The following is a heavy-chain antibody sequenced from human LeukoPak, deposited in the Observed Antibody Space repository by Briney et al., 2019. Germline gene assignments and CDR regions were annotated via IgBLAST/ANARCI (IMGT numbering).Heavy chain of an antibody. CDR2: ISTSGST. V-gene: IGHV4-61*02. CDR1: GGSISSGSYY. D-gene: IGHD5-18*01. CDR3: ARDRDVDTAPAGYYYYMDV. J-gene: IGHJ6*03. Sequence: SETLSLTCTVSGGSISSGSYYWSWIRQPAGKGLEWIGRISTSGSTKYNPSLKSRLTISVDTSKNQFSLKLSSVTAADTAVYYCARDRDVDTAPAGYYYYMDVWGKGTTVSASS.